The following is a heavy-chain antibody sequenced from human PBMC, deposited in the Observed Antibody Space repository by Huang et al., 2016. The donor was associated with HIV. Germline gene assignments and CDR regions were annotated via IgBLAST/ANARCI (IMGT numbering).Heavy chain of an antibody. CDR1: GGPFNNYY. J-gene: IGHJ6*02. Sequence: QVQLQQWGAGVLKPSATLSLTCAVYGGPFNNYYWSWVRQLRGRRLVWMWEVIQCGGAHYNPSLKCRVSMSIDPAKKQFALRLTSVTAADTAVDYCARVPTPSYDDFWSISPSHEDVYYYNMDVWGQGTTVIVSS. CDR2: VIQCGGA. D-gene: IGHD3-3*01. CDR3: ARVPTPSYDDFWSISPSHEDVYYYNMDV. V-gene: IGHV4-34*02.